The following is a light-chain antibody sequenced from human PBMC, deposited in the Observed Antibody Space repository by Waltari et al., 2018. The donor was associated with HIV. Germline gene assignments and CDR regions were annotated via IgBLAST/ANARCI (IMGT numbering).Light chain of an antibody. Sequence: QSALTQPPSASGSPGQSVTISCTGTSSDIGAYKFVSWYQQHPGKDPKLIIYEVNQSPSVVLVRFAGSKSANTASLTVSGLQDENEADYYRTSVSGSINLVVFGGGTKLTVL. CDR1: SSDIGAYKF. CDR2: EVN. CDR3: TSVSGSINLVV. J-gene: IGLJ2*01. V-gene: IGLV2-8*01.